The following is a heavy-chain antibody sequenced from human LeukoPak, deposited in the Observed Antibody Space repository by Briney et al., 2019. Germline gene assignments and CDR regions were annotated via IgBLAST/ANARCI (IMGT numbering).Heavy chain of an antibody. D-gene: IGHD2-2*01. CDR1: GFTFSSYA. CDR2: ISGSGGST. J-gene: IGHJ4*02. CDR3: AKDLSQAWQLLGH. Sequence: AGGSLRLSCAASGFTFSSYAMSWVRQAPGKGLEWVSAISGSGGSTYFADSVKGRFTISRDNSKNTLTLQMNSLRAEDTAVYYCAKDLSQAWQLLGHWGQGTLVTVFS. V-gene: IGHV3-23*01.